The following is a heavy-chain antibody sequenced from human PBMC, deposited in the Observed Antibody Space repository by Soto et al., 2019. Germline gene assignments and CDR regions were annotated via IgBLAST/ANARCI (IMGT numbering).Heavy chain of an antibody. Sequence: PGESLKISCKGSGYSFTSYWIGWVRQMPGKGLEWIGIIYPGDSDTRYSPSFQGQVTISADKSISTAYLQWSSLKASDTAMYYCARWVFTGTQPHPYMDVWGQGTTVTLSS. CDR1: GYSFTSYW. CDR2: IYPGDSDT. CDR3: ARWVFTGTQPHPYMDV. J-gene: IGHJ6*02. V-gene: IGHV5-51*01. D-gene: IGHD1-1*01.